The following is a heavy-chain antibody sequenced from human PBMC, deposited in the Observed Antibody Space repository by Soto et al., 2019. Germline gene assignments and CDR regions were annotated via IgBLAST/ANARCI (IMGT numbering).Heavy chain of an antibody. V-gene: IGHV3-64*01. Sequence: EVQLVESGGGLVQPGGSLRLSCAASGYTFSTYAMHWVRRAPGKGLEYVSVINSNGGSTFYANSVKGRFTISRDNSKNALYLQMGRLRVEDTGVYYCASAPGYSGYDALDYWGQGTLVTVSS. CDR2: INSNGGST. CDR3: ASAPGYSGYDALDY. CDR1: GYTFSTYA. J-gene: IGHJ4*02. D-gene: IGHD5-12*01.